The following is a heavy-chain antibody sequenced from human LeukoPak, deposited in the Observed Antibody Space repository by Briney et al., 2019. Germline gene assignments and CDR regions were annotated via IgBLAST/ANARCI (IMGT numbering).Heavy chain of an antibody. V-gene: IGHV3-21*01. Sequence: GGSLRLSCAASGFTFSSYSMNWVRQAPGQGREWVSSISSSSSYIYYADSVKGRFTISRDNAKNSLYLQMNSLRAEDTAVYYCARDQQWLGDFDYWGQGTLVTVSS. D-gene: IGHD6-19*01. CDR3: ARDQQWLGDFDY. CDR2: ISSSSSYI. J-gene: IGHJ4*02. CDR1: GFTFSSYS.